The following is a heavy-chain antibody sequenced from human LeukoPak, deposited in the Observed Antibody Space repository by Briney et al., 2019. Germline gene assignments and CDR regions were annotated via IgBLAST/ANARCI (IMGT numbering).Heavy chain of an antibody. J-gene: IGHJ4*02. CDR1: GYTFTSYA. CDR3: ARERGIQLWLD. Sequence: GASVKVSCKASGYTFTSYAISWVRQAPGQGFEWMGGIIPIFGTANYAQKFQGRVTITADESTSTAYMELSSLRSEDTAVYYCARERGIQLWLDWGQGTLVTVSS. V-gene: IGHV1-69*13. CDR2: IIPIFGTA. D-gene: IGHD5-18*01.